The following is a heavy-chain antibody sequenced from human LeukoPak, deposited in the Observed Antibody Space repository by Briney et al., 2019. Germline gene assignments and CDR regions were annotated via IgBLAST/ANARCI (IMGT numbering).Heavy chain of an antibody. J-gene: IGHJ4*02. Sequence: SETLSLTCTVSGGSISSYYWSWIRQPPGKGLEWIGYIYYSGSTNYDPSLKSRVTISVDTPKNQFSLKLSSVTAADTAVYYCARFTPYYYGSGSYYNLTPDYWGQGTLVTVSS. CDR3: ARFTPYYYGSGSYYNLTPDY. V-gene: IGHV4-59*01. CDR2: IYYSGST. D-gene: IGHD3-10*01. CDR1: GGSISSYY.